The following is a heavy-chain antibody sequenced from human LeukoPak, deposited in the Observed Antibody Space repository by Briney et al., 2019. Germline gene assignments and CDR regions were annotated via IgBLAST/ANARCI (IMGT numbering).Heavy chain of an antibody. D-gene: IGHD2-8*01. CDR2: IYYSGST. J-gene: IGHJ4*02. Sequence: ASETLSLTCIVSGGSISSGDYYWSWIRQPPGKGLEWIGYIYYSGSTYYNPSLKSRVTISVDTSKNQFSLKLSSVTAADTAVYYCARGGLRTNGVPTYRKTLDYWGQGTLVTVSS. CDR1: GGSISSGDYY. V-gene: IGHV4-30-4*01. CDR3: ARGGLRTNGVPTYRKTLDY.